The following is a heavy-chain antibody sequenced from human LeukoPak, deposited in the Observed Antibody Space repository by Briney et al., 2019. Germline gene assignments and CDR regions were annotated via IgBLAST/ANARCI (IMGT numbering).Heavy chain of an antibody. CDR2: IRSKAYGETT. J-gene: IGHJ4*02. V-gene: IGHV3-49*04. CDR1: GFTFGEYA. Sequence: GGSLRLSCTTSGFTFGEYAMSWVRQAPGKGLEWVGFIRSKAYGETTEYAASVQGRFTISRDDSKSIAYLQMNSLKTEDTAVYYCTRTSGYFDWLFRFDYWGQGTLVTVSS. D-gene: IGHD3-9*01. CDR3: TRTSGYFDWLFRFDY.